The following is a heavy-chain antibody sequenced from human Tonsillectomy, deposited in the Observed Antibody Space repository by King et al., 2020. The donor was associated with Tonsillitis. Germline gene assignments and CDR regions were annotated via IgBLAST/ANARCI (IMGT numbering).Heavy chain of an antibody. D-gene: IGHD3-9*01. CDR2: INAYNGNT. CDR3: ARHHILRLNCMDV. J-gene: IGHJ6*02. Sequence: VQLVESGAEVKKPGASVKVSCKASGYTFTSYGISWVRQAPGQGLEWVGWINAYNGNTNYAQKLQGRVTMTTDTSTRTAYMELRSLRSDATAVYYCARHHILRLNCMDVWGQGPTVTVSS. V-gene: IGHV1-18*01. CDR1: GYTFTSYG.